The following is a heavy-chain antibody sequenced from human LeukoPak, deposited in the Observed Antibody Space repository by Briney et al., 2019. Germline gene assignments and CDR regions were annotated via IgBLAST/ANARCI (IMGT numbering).Heavy chain of an antibody. D-gene: IGHD2-2*01. CDR2: ITSSSSYI. CDR3: ARGIVPAAFDF. J-gene: IGHJ4*02. Sequence: PGGSLRLSCAASGFTFSDSSMNWVRQAPGKGLEWVSPITSSSSYISYADSVKGRFTISRDNAKNSLYLHMSSLRVEDTAVYYCARGIVPAAFDFWGQGTLVTVSS. V-gene: IGHV3-21*01. CDR1: GFTFSDSS.